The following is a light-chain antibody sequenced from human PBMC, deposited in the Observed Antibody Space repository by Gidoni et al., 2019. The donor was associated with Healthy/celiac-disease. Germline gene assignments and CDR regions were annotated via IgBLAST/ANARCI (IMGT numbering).Light chain of an antibody. CDR2: GAS. J-gene: IGKJ4*01. CDR1: QSVSSD. Sequence: EIVMTRSPATLSVSPGERATLSCRASQSVSSDLAWYQQKPGQAPRLLIYGASTRAADIPARFSGRGSGTVFTLTISSLQSEDFAVYFCQQYNNWPLTFGGGTKVEIK. V-gene: IGKV3-15*01. CDR3: QQYNNWPLT.